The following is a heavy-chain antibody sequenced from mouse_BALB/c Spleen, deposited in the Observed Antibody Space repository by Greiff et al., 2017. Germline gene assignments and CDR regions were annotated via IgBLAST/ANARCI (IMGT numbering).Heavy chain of an antibody. Sequence: VQRVESGPSLVQPSQSLSITCTVSGFSLTSYGVHWVRQSPGKGLEWLGVIWRGGSTDYNAAFMSRLSITKDNSKSQVFFKMNSLQADDTAIYYCAKGPDYYGSRYAMDYWGQGTSVTVSS. J-gene: IGHJ4*01. CDR2: IWRGGST. CDR1: GFSLTSYG. CDR3: AKGPDYYGSRYAMDY. D-gene: IGHD1-1*01. V-gene: IGHV2-5-1*01.